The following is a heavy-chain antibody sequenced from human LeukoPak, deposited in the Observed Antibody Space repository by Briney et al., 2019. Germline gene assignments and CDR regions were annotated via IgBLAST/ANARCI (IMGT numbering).Heavy chain of an antibody. V-gene: IGHV4-39*01. D-gene: IGHD1-26*01. J-gene: IGHJ4*02. Sequence: SETLSLTCTVSGSLISISTYYWGWIRQPPGKGLEWIGSIYYSGTTHYNASLQSRVTISIDTSKNQFSLRLNSVTAADTAMYYCAKSGGYGLIDYWGQGTRVTVSS. CDR1: GSLISISTYY. CDR2: IYYSGTT. CDR3: AKSGGYGLIDY.